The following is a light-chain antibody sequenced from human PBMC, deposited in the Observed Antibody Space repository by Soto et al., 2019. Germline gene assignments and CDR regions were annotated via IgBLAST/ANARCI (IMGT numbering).Light chain of an antibody. V-gene: IGLV1-44*01. CDR3: ATWHDSFYV. Sequence: QLVLTQPPSASGSPGQRVIVSCSGSTSDIGTNAVNWFQHLPGTAPKLLIYTNNQRPSGVPDRFSGSKSGTSASLAISGLQSEDEADYYCATWHDSFYVVGTGTKVTVL. CDR2: TNN. J-gene: IGLJ1*01. CDR1: TSDIGTNA.